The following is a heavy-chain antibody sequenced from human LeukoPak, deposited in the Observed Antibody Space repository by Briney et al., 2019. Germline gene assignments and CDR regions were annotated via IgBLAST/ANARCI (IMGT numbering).Heavy chain of an antibody. Sequence: SETLSLTCAVYGGSFSDYYWSWIRQPPGKGLEWIGYMYYSGSTNYNPSLKSRVTISVDTSKNQFSLKLSSVTAADTAVYYCARLDSSGYSFDYWGQGTLVTVSS. D-gene: IGHD3-22*01. CDR1: GGSFSDYY. CDR2: MYYSGST. V-gene: IGHV4-59*08. CDR3: ARLDSSGYSFDY. J-gene: IGHJ4*02.